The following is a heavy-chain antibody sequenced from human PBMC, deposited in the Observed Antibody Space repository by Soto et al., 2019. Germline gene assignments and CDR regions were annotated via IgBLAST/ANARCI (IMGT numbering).Heavy chain of an antibody. J-gene: IGHJ4*02. V-gene: IGHV3-21*01. Sequence: PGGSLRLSCAASGFTFSSYSMNWVRQAPGKGLEWVSSISSSSSYIYYADSVKGRFTISRDNAKNSLYLQMNSLRAEDTAVYYCAREPGYGDYVRFDYWGQGTLVTVSS. D-gene: IGHD4-17*01. CDR1: GFTFSSYS. CDR2: ISSSSSYI. CDR3: AREPGYGDYVRFDY.